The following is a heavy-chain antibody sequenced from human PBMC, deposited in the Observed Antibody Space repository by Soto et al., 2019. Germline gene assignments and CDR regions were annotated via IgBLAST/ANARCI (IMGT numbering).Heavy chain of an antibody. Sequence: QVQLQESGPGLVKASQTLSLTCTVSGASVNSGDYYWSWVRQPPGRGLEWIGYIHYSETIYYNSSLKSRVKIFVETFKNQFSLEVSSVTAADTAVYYCASALRYYDYPDIWGQGTTVTVSS. J-gene: IGHJ3*02. D-gene: IGHD3-22*01. CDR2: IHYSETI. CDR1: GASVNSGDYY. V-gene: IGHV4-30-4*01. CDR3: ASALRYYDYPDI.